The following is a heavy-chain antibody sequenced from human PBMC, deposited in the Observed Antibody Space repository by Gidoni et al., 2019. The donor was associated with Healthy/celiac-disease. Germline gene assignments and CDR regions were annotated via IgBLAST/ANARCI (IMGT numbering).Heavy chain of an antibody. CDR2: ISYDGSNK. CDR3: AKGDYDILTGYYPFDY. CDR1: GFTFSSYG. J-gene: IGHJ4*02. V-gene: IGHV3-30*18. D-gene: IGHD3-9*01. Sequence: QVQLVVSGGGVVQPGRSLRLSCAASGFTFSSYGMHWVRQAPGKGLEWLAVISYDGSNKYYADSVKGRFTITRDNSKNTLYLQMNSLRAEDTAVYYWAKGDYDILTGYYPFDYWGQGTLVTVSS.